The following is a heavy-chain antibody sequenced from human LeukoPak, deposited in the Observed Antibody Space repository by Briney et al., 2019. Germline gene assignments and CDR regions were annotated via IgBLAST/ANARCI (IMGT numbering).Heavy chain of an antibody. J-gene: IGHJ6*03. V-gene: IGHV3-23*01. CDR2: ISGSGGST. CDR1: GFTFSSYA. CDR3: AKDYYGSGSFFRDTQYYYYMDV. D-gene: IGHD3-10*01. Sequence: GGSLRLSCAASGFTFSSYAMSWVRQAPGKGLEWVSAISGSGGSTYYADSVKGRFTISRDNSKNTLYLQMNSLRAEDTAVYYCAKDYYGSGSFFRDTQYYYYMDVWGKGTTVTVSS.